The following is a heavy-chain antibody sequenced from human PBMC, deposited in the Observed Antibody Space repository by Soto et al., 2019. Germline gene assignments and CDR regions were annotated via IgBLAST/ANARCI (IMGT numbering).Heavy chain of an antibody. V-gene: IGHV4-61*01. CDR3: ARDSGYEYWFDP. Sequence: QVQLQESGPGLVKPSETLSLTCTVSGGSVSSGSYYWSWIRQPPGKGLEWIGYIYYSGSTNYNPSHNSRVTISVDTSKNQFSLKLSSVTAADTAVYYCARDSGYEYWFDPWGQGTLVTVSS. J-gene: IGHJ5*02. CDR2: IYYSGST. CDR1: GGSVSSGSYY. D-gene: IGHD5-12*01.